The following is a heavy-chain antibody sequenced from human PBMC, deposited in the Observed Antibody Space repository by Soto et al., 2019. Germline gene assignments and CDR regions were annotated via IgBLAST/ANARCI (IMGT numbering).Heavy chain of an antibody. CDR2: IIPIFGTA. CDR3: ARLGWHGYKSSYYFDY. CDR1: GGTFGSYA. V-gene: IGHV1-69*01. D-gene: IGHD5-12*01. Sequence: QVQLVQSGAEVKKPGSSVKVSCKASGGTFGSYAISWVRQAPGQGLEWMGGIIPIFGTANYAQKFQGRVTITADESTSTAYMELSSLRSEDTAVYYCARLGWHGYKSSYYFDYWGQGTLVTVSS. J-gene: IGHJ4*02.